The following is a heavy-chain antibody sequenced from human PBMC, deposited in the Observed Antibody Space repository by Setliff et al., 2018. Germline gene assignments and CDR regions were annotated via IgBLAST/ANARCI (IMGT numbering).Heavy chain of an antibody. CDR2: ISSNGGST. J-gene: IGHJ5*02. V-gene: IGHV3-64*02. D-gene: IGHD2-2*01. CDR1: GFTFSSYA. CDR3: AKVPGAIVVVPAAAWFDP. Sequence: GGSLRLSCAASGFTFSSYAMHWVRQAPGKGLEYVSAISSNGGSTYYADSVKGRFTISRDNSKNTLYLQMNSLRAEDTAVYYCAKVPGAIVVVPAAAWFDPWGQGTLVTVSS.